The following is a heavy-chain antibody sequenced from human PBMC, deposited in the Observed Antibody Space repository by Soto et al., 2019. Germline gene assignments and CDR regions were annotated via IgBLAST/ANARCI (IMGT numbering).Heavy chain of an antibody. CDR3: ASCSGGSCYPYYYYGMDV. CDR1: GGTFSSYA. V-gene: IGHV1-69*01. Sequence: QVQLVQSGAEVKKPGSSVKVSCKASGGTFSSYAISWVRQAPGQGLEWMGGIIPIFGTANYAQKFQGRVTITADESTSTAYMELSSLRSDDTAVYYCASCSGGSCYPYYYYGMDVWGQGTTVTVSS. D-gene: IGHD2-15*01. J-gene: IGHJ6*02. CDR2: IIPIFGTA.